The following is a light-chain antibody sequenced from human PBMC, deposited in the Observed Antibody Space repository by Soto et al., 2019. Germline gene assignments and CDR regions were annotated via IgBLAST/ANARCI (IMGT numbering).Light chain of an antibody. J-gene: IGKJ1*01. CDR3: QQYDNWPWT. CDR1: QSISET. Sequence: EILMTQSQATLSVSPGGRATLSCRASQSISETLAWYQQKPGQAPRLLIYGASRRATGFPARFSGSGSGTDFTLTISRLQSEDFAVYDGQQYDNWPWTFGQGTKVDIK. V-gene: IGKV3-15*01. CDR2: GAS.